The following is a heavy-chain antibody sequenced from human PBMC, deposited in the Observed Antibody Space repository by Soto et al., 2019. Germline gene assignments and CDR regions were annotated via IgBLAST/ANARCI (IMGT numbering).Heavy chain of an antibody. Sequence: PGGSLRLSCAASGFTFSSYGMHWVRQAPGKGLEWVAVIWYDGSNKYYADSVKGRFTISRDNSKNTLYLEMNSLRAEDTAVYYCARDPPYYHALAYWGQGTLVTVSS. J-gene: IGHJ4*02. CDR3: ARDPPYYHALAY. CDR2: IWYDGSNK. D-gene: IGHD1-26*01. V-gene: IGHV3-33*01. CDR1: GFTFSSYG.